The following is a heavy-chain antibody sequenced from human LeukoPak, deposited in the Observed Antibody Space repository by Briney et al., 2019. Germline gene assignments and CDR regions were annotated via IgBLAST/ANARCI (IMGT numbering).Heavy chain of an antibody. Sequence: GGSLRLSCAASGFTFSSYAMSWVRQAPGKGLEWVSAISGSGGSTYYADSVKGRFTISRHNSKNTLYLQMNGLRAEDTAVYYCAKKEGIRLWPLGDAFDIWGQGTMVTVSS. CDR1: GFTFSSYA. J-gene: IGHJ3*02. CDR3: AKKEGIRLWPLGDAFDI. CDR2: ISGSGGST. D-gene: IGHD5-18*01. V-gene: IGHV3-23*01.